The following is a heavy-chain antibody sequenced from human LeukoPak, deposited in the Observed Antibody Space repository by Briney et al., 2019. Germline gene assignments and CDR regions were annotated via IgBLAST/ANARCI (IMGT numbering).Heavy chain of an antibody. CDR1: GYGVTSKY. V-gene: IGHV3-53*01. CDR2: IQRDGSA. J-gene: IGHJ2*01. D-gene: IGHD3-22*01. Sequence: GESLRLSCAASGYGVTSKYMSWVREAPGKGLEWVSVIQRDGSAYYADSVNRRFTISTDNSKNMLYFQMNSLTGEDTAVYYCARDRPPGDDDRMWYYDLWGRGTLVTVSS. CDR3: ARDRPPGDDDRMWYYDL.